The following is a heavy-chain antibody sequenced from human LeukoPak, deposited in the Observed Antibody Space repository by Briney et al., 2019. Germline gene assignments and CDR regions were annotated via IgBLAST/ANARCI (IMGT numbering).Heavy chain of an antibody. D-gene: IGHD3/OR15-3a*01. CDR2: ISGSGGST. CDR3: AKGWTSGYYYMDV. CDR1: GFTFSSYA. Sequence: PGGSLRLSCAASGFTFSSYAMSWVRQATGKGLEWVSAISGSGGSTYYADSVKGRFTISRDNSKNTLYLQMNSLRAEDTAVYYCAKGWTSGYYYMDVWGKGTTVTVSS. J-gene: IGHJ6*03. V-gene: IGHV3-23*01.